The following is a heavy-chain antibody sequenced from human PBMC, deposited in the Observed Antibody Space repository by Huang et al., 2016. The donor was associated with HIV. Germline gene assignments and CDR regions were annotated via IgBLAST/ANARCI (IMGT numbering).Heavy chain of an antibody. J-gene: IGHJ4*02. CDR1: GGSISSYY. CDR3: ARRSSPGRYFDY. CDR2: IYYSGST. V-gene: IGHV4-59*01. D-gene: IGHD6-13*01. Sequence: QVQLQESGPGLVKPSETLSLTCTVSGGSISSYYWSWFRQPPGKGLEWIGYIYYSGSTNYTPSFQSRVTISVDTSKNQFSLKLSSVTAADTAVYYCARRSSPGRYFDYWGQGTLVTVSS.